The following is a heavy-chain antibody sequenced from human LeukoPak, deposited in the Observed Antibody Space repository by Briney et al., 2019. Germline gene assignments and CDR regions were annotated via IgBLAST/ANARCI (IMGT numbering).Heavy chain of an antibody. Sequence: GGSLRLSCAASGFTFGAYTINWVRQAPGKGLEWVSCIFSRSESILYADSVKGRFTISRDNAKNSLYLQMDSLRVEDAAVYYCARDFFHSSDSRPFDYWGQGTLVTVSS. J-gene: IGHJ4*02. D-gene: IGHD3-22*01. V-gene: IGHV3-21*01. CDR3: ARDFFHSSDSRPFDY. CDR1: GFTFGAYT. CDR2: IFSRSESI.